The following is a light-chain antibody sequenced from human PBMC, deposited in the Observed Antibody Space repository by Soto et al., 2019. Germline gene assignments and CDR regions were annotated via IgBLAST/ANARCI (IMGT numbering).Light chain of an antibody. J-gene: IGKJ5*01. Sequence: EIVMTQSPATLSVSPGEGVTLTCRASQTVPSRIAWYQQKPGKAPSLLIYGASTRATGIPDRFSGSGSGTDFTLTIRRLEPEDFAVYYCQQYGSSSTFGQGTRLEIK. CDR3: QQYGSSST. V-gene: IGKV3-20*01. CDR2: GAS. CDR1: QTVPSR.